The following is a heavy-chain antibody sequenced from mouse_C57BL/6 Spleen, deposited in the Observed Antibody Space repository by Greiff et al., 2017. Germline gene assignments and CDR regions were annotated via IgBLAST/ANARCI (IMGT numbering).Heavy chain of an antibody. D-gene: IGHD1-1*01. Sequence: VQLQQSGAELVMPGASVKLSCKASGYTFTSYWMHWVKQRPGQGLEWIGEIDPSDSYTNYNQKFKGKSTLTVDKSSSTAYMQLSSLTSEDSAVYYCARYGDGIYYFDYWGQGTTLTVSS. V-gene: IGHV1-69*01. CDR3: ARYGDGIYYFDY. J-gene: IGHJ2*01. CDR2: IDPSDSYT. CDR1: GYTFTSYW.